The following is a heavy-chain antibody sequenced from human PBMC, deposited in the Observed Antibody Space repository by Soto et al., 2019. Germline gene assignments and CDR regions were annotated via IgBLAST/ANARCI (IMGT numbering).Heavy chain of an antibody. CDR2: IYYSGST. J-gene: IGHJ5*01. CDR3: ARERLGNYYGSGSHNWFDS. D-gene: IGHD3-10*01. CDR1: GGSISSGGYY. Sequence: SETLSLTXTVSGGSISSGGYYWSWIRQHPGKGLEWIGYIYYSGSTYYNPSLKSRVTISVDTSKNQFSLKLSSVTAADTAVYYCARERLGNYYGSGSHNWFDSWGQGTLVTVSS. V-gene: IGHV4-31*02.